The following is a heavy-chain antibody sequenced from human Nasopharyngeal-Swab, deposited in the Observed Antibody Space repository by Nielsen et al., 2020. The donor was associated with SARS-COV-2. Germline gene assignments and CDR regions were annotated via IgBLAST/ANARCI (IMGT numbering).Heavy chain of an antibody. Sequence: ASVKVSCKASGYTFTNHFMHWVRQAPGQGLEWMGMINPSGGSTGYAQKFQGRVTMTRDTSTSTVYMELSSLRSDDTAVYYCARVLRFLEWLLSKDYYYYMDVWGKGTTVAVSS. CDR1: GYTFTNHF. D-gene: IGHD3-3*01. V-gene: IGHV1-46*01. CDR3: ARVLRFLEWLLSKDYYYYMDV. CDR2: INPSGGST. J-gene: IGHJ6*03.